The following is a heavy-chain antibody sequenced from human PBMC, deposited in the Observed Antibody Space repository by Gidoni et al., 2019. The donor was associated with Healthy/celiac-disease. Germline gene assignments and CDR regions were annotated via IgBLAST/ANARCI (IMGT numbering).Heavy chain of an antibody. J-gene: IGHJ3*02. CDR2: IYYSGST. CDR1: GASISSGGYY. Sequence: QVQLPESGPGLVKPSQTLSLTCPVPGASISSGGYYWSWIRPHPRKGLEWTGYIYYSGSTYYNPSLKSRVTISVDTSKNQFSLKLSSVTAADTAVYYCARGSRGKHDAFDIWGQGTMVTVSS. V-gene: IGHV4-31*03. CDR3: ARGSRGKHDAFDI.